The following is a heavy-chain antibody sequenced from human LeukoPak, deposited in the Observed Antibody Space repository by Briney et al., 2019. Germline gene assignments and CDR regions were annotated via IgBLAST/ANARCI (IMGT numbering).Heavy chain of an antibody. V-gene: IGHV4-30-2*01. Sequence: SQTLSLTCTVSGGSISSGGYYWSWIRQPPGKGLEWIGEINHSGSTNYNPSLKSRVTISVDTSKNQFSLKLSSVTAADTAVYYCASVPKYVLRFFPVWDVWGQGTTVTVSS. D-gene: IGHD3-3*01. J-gene: IGHJ6*02. CDR1: GGSISSGGYY. CDR3: ASVPKYVLRFFPVWDV. CDR2: INHSGST.